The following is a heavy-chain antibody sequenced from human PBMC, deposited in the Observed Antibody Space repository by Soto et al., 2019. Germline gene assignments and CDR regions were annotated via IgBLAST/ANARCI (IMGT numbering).Heavy chain of an antibody. CDR2: IQRGGGT. Sequence: QVQLQESGPGLVKPSGTLSLTCAVSGGSVSSNNWWTWVRQPPGKGLEWIGEIQRGGGTNYNPSLKSRVTMSLDRSKNQFSLRLTSVTAADRAVYYCARETGGNFDYWGQGTLVTVSS. V-gene: IGHV4-4*02. D-gene: IGHD2-15*01. J-gene: IGHJ4*02. CDR3: ARETGGNFDY. CDR1: GGSVSSNNW.